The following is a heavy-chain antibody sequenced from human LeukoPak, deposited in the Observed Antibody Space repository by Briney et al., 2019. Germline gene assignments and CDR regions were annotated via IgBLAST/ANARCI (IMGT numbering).Heavy chain of an antibody. CDR1: GFTFSSYG. Sequence: GGSLRLSCAASGFTFSSYGMHWVRQAPGKGLEXXAVIWYDGTNKYYADSVKGRFTISRDNSKNTLYLQMNSLRVEDTAVYYCARDGLSSGWLQDYWGQGTRVTVSS. CDR3: ARDGLSSGWLQDY. J-gene: IGHJ4*02. D-gene: IGHD6-19*01. CDR2: IWYDGTNK. V-gene: IGHV3-33*01.